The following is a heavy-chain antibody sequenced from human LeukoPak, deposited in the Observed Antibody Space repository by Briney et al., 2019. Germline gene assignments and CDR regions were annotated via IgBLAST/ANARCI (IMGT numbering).Heavy chain of an antibody. CDR2: IYYSGST. CDR1: GGSISSYY. J-gene: IGHJ4*02. Sequence: SETLSLTCTVSGGSISSYYWTWIRQPPGKGLEWIGYIYYSGSTNYNPSLKSRVTISVDTSKNQFSLKLTSVTAADTAVYYCAAELYSGTYGRCCSFAFWGQGTQVTVSS. D-gene: IGHD1-26*01. V-gene: IGHV4-59*01. CDR3: AAELYSGTYGRCCSFAF.